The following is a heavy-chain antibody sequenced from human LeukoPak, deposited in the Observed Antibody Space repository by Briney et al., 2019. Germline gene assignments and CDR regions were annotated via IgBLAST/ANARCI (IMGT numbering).Heavy chain of an antibody. CDR1: GDSISSYY. D-gene: IGHD1-26*01. Sequence: SETLSLTCTVSGDSISSYYWTWIRQPAGKGLDWIGRISTSGSTNYNPSLKSRVTMSLDTSKNQFSLKLSSVTAADPAVYHCARGGSGSYSAFVIWGKGTRVTVSS. V-gene: IGHV4-4*07. J-gene: IGHJ3*02. CDR2: ISTSGST. CDR3: ARGGSGSYSAFVI.